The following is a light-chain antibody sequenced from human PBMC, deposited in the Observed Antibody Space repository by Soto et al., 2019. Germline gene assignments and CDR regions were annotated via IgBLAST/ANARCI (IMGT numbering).Light chain of an antibody. CDR3: LLSYSGARWGV. J-gene: IGLJ2*01. V-gene: IGLV7-46*01. CDR1: TGAVTSGHY. CDR2: DTS. Sequence: QTVVTQEPSLTVSPGGTVTLTCGSSTGAVTSGHYPYWFQQKPGQAPRTLIYDTSNKHSWTPARFSGSLLGGKAALTLSGAQPEDEAEYYCLLSYSGARWGVFDGGTKVTVL.